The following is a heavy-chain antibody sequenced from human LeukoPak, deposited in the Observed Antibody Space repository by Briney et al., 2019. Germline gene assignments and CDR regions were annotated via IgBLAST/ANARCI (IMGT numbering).Heavy chain of an antibody. D-gene: IGHD3-22*01. V-gene: IGHV3-33*06. Sequence: HPGGSLRLSCAASGFTFSSYGMHWVRQTPGKGLEWVAVIWYDGSNKYYADSVKGRFTISRDNSKNTLYLQMNNLRAEDTAVYYCAKSYDSSGYYSWAFDLWGQGTMVTVSS. J-gene: IGHJ3*01. CDR1: GFTFSSYG. CDR2: IWYDGSNK. CDR3: AKSYDSSGYYSWAFDL.